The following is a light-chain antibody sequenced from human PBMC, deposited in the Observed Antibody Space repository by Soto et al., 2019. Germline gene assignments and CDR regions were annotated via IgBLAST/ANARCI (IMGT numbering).Light chain of an antibody. CDR2: EVS. CDR1: QSLVQGDGNTY. J-gene: IGKJ2*01. V-gene: IGKV2-30*02. CDR3: MQHTHWPHT. Sequence: DVVMTQSPLSVPVTLGQPASISCRSSQSLVQGDGNTYLNWFQQRPGQSPRRLIYEVSNRDPGVPDRFSGSGSASDFTLTISRVEAEDVGVYFCMQHTHWPHTFGQGTKLEI.